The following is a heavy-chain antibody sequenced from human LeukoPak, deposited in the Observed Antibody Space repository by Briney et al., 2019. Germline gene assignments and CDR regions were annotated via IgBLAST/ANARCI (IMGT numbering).Heavy chain of an antibody. Sequence: GGSLRLSCAASGFTFSSYGMHWVRQAPGKGLEWVAAISYDGSNKYYADSVKGRFTISRDNSKNTLYLQMNSLRAEDTAVYYCAKDRGSGWADYWGQGTLVTVSS. D-gene: IGHD6-19*01. J-gene: IGHJ4*02. CDR2: ISYDGSNK. CDR1: GFTFSSYG. V-gene: IGHV3-30*18. CDR3: AKDRGSGWADY.